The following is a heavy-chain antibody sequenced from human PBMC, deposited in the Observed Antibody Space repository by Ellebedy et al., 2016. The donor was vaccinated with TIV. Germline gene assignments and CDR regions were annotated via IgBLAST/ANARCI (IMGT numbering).Heavy chain of an antibody. CDR3: ARWGPYSGTFQGPFDF. CDR1: GYTFTSYG. V-gene: IGHV1-18*01. J-gene: IGHJ4*02. D-gene: IGHD5-12*01. Sequence: AASVKVSCKASGYTFTSYGISWVRQAPGQGLEWMGWISAYNGNTNYARKFQGRVTITADRSTNIVYLELSSLRSEDTAVYFCARWGPYSGTFQGPFDFWGQGVLVTVSS. CDR2: ISAYNGNT.